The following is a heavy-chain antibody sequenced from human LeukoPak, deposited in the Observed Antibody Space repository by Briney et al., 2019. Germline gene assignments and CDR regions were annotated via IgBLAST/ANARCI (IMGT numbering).Heavy chain of an antibody. Sequence: GGSLRLSCAASGFTFSSYWMHWVRQAPGKGLVWVSRINSDGSSTSYADSVKGRFTISRDNAKNTLFLQMNSLRAEDTAVYYCARDHRGSGSRYYYYYMDVWGKGTTVTISS. J-gene: IGHJ6*03. CDR1: GFTFSSYW. V-gene: IGHV3-74*01. CDR2: INSDGSST. D-gene: IGHD3-10*01. CDR3: ARDHRGSGSRYYYYYMDV.